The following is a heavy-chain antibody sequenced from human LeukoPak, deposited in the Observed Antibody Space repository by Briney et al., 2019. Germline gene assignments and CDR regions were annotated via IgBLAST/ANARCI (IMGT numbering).Heavy chain of an antibody. Sequence: GGSLRLSCAASGFTFSSYSMNWVRQAPGKGLEWVSSISSSSSYIYYADSVKGRFTISRDNAKNSLYLQMNSLRAEDTAVYHCARDRGYYYGSGNDYWGQGTLVTVSS. D-gene: IGHD3-10*01. CDR3: ARDRGYYYGSGNDY. V-gene: IGHV3-21*01. CDR2: ISSSSSYI. J-gene: IGHJ4*02. CDR1: GFTFSSYS.